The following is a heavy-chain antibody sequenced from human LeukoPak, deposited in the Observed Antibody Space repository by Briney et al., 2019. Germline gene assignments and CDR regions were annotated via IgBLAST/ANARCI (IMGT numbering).Heavy chain of an antibody. Sequence: GSLRLSCAASGFTFRNAWMSWVRQAPGKGLEWIGEMNHSGSTKYNPSLKSRVTISVDTSKNQFSLKLSSVTAADTAVYYCARGDRDSGYDLDYFDYWGQGTLVTVSS. CDR2: MNHSGST. CDR3: ARGDRDSGYDLDYFDY. CDR1: GFTFRNAW. V-gene: IGHV4-34*01. D-gene: IGHD5-12*01. J-gene: IGHJ4*02.